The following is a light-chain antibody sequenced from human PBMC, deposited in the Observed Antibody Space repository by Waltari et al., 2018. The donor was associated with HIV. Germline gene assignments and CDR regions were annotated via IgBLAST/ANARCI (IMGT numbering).Light chain of an antibody. CDR1: QIINNW. CDR3: QQYNSHSYT. V-gene: IGKV1-5*03. J-gene: IGKJ2*01. Sequence: DVQMTQSTSTLSASVGDRVSITCRASQIINNWLAWYQQRPGRPPKLLIYKTSNLESGVPVRFIGSGSGAEFTLTIDGLQPDDFATYVCQQYNSHSYTFGQGTRLDI. CDR2: KTS.